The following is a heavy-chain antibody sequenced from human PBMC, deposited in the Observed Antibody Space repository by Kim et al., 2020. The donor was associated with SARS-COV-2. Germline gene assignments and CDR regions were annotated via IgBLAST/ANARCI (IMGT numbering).Heavy chain of an antibody. CDR1: GFTFSSYS. V-gene: IGHV3-21*01. D-gene: IGHD6-13*01. CDR2: ISSSSSYI. Sequence: GGSLRLSCAASGFTFSSYSMNWVRQAPGKGLEWVSSISSSSSYIYYADSVKGRFTISRDNAKNSLYLQMNSLRAEDTAVYYCAREGGEQQLVWRKWELLGGVFDSWGQGTLVTVSS. CDR3: AREGGEQQLVWRKWELLGGVFDS. J-gene: IGHJ4*02.